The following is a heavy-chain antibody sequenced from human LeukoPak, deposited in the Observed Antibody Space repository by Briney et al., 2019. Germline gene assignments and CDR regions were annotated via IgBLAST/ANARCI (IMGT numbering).Heavy chain of an antibody. J-gene: IGHJ4*02. CDR3: ARGVVYPAWSGPHWSDY. CDR2: IKQDASQE. D-gene: IGHD3-3*01. V-gene: IGHV3-7*01. CDR1: GFTSIAYA. Sequence: GGSLRLSCVGSGFTSIAYALTWARQAPGKGPEWVAHIKQDASQEYHVDSVKGRFTISRDNAKNSLYLQMNSLRAEDTAVYYCARGVVYPAWSGPHWSDYWGQGALVTVSS.